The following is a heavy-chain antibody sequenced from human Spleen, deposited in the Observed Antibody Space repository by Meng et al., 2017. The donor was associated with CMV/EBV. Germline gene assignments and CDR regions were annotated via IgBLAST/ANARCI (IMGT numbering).Heavy chain of an antibody. V-gene: IGHV1-2*06. CDR1: GYTFSTYD. CDR2: INPNSDGT. CDR3: ALDYDNYGYYYAFDY. J-gene: IGHJ4*02. D-gene: IGHD3-22*01. Sequence: QVQLVQSGAEVKKPGASVKVSCKASGYTFSTYDVTWVRQAPGQGLEWMGRINPNSDGTIYAQDFKGRVTITRDTSINTAYMELTRLRSDDTAVYYCALDYDNYGYYYAFDYWGQGTLVTVSS.